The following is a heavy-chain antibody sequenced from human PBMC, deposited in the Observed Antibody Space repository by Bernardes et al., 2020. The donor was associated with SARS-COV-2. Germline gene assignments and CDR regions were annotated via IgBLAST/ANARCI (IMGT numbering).Heavy chain of an antibody. CDR1: VYTFTSYG. Sequence: VSENVSCKPSVYTFTSYGIGLVRQAPGQGLEWMGWISAYNGNTNYAQKLQARVTINTDTSTSTAYMELRRLRSDGTAVYDCARDSADTAMREFGYWGQGNLVTGSP. V-gene: IGHV1-18*01. D-gene: IGHD5-18*01. CDR2: ISAYNGNT. CDR3: ARDSADTAMREFGY. J-gene: IGHJ4*02.